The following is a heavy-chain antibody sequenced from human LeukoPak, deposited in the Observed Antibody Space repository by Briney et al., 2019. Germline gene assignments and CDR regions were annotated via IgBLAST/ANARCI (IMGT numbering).Heavy chain of an antibody. CDR1: GYTFTGYY. D-gene: IGHD6-19*01. J-gene: IGHJ4*02. V-gene: IGHV1-2*02. Sequence: ASVKVSCKASGYTFTGYYMHWVRQAPGQGLEWMGWINPNSGGTNYAQKFQGRVTMTRDTSISTAYMELSRLRSDDTAVYYCARDPLAVAGRGGVYWGQGTLVTVSS. CDR3: ARDPLAVAGRGGVY. CDR2: INPNSGGT.